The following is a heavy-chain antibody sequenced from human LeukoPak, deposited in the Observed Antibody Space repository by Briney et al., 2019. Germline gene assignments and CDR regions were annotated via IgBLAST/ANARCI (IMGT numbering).Heavy chain of an antibody. D-gene: IGHD3-10*01. CDR1: GYTFTSYD. Sequence: ASVKVSCKTSGYTFTSYDINRVRQATGQGVEWMGWMNPNSGNTGYAQKFQGRVTMTRNTSISTAYMELSSLRSEDTAVYYCARGSRLWFGESEIEGWGQVTLVTVSS. CDR2: MNPNSGNT. J-gene: IGHJ4*02. CDR3: ARGSRLWFGESEIEG. V-gene: IGHV1-8*01.